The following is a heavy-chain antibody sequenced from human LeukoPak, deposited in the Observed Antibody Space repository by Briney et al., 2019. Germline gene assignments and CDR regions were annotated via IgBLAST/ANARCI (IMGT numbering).Heavy chain of an antibody. CDR1: GFTFSSYG. Sequence: GRSLRLSCAASGFTFSSYGMHWVRQAPGKGLEWVAVISYDGSNKYYADSVKGRFTISRDNSKNTLYLQMNSRRAEDTAVYYCAKDEAYSYGKTFDYWGQGTLVTVSS. CDR3: AKDEAYSYGKTFDY. J-gene: IGHJ4*02. D-gene: IGHD5-18*01. CDR2: ISYDGSNK. V-gene: IGHV3-30*18.